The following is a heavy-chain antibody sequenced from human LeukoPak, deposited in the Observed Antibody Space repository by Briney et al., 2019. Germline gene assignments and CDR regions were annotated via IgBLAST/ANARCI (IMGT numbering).Heavy chain of an antibody. V-gene: IGHV4-61*02. Sequence: SQTLSLTCTVSGGSISSGSYYWSWIRQPAGKGLEWIGRIYTSGSTNYNPSLKSRVTRSVDTSKNQFSLKLSSVTAADTAVYYCARGRYYYSSGHYFDYWGQGTLVTVSS. CDR1: GGSISSGSYY. CDR3: ARGRYYYSSGHYFDY. D-gene: IGHD3-10*01. CDR2: IYTSGST. J-gene: IGHJ4*02.